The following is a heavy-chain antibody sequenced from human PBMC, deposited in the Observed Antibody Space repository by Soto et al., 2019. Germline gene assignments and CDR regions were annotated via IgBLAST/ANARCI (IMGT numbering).Heavy chain of an antibody. Sequence: EVQLLESGGNLVQPGGSLRLSCAASGFTFSNYAMSWVRQAPGKGLEWVSVISGSGDSTYYADSVKGRFTISRDNSKNTLYLQMNSLRAEDTAVYYCAKRTSGWYFYYWGQGTLVTVSS. J-gene: IGHJ4*02. CDR1: GFTFSNYA. CDR3: AKRTSGWYFYY. CDR2: ISGSGDST. V-gene: IGHV3-23*01. D-gene: IGHD6-19*01.